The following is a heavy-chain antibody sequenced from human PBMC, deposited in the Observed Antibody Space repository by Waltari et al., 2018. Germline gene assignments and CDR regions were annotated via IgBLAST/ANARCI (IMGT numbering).Heavy chain of an antibody. J-gene: IGHJ4*02. D-gene: IGHD3-22*01. Sequence: EVQLVESGGTLVQPGGSLRLSCAASGFTFSSYGMSWVRQGPGEVLEWVANIKQGGRGKYYGDSVKGRFTISRDNAKNSLYLQMNSLRAEDTAVYYCARPKYYYDSSAPFDYWGQGTLVTVSS. CDR1: GFTFSSYG. V-gene: IGHV3-7*01. CDR2: IKQGGRGK. CDR3: ARPKYYYDSSAPFDY.